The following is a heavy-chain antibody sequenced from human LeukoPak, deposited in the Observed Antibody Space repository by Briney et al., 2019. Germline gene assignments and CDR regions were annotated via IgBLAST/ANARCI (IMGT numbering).Heavy chain of an antibody. CDR2: ISRSSDYI. CDR1: GFIFSVYS. Sequence: GGSLRPSCAASGFIFSVYSMNWVRQAPGKGLERVSSISRSSDYIYYADSVKGRFTISRDDAKNSLYLQMSSLGAEDTAVYYCARSGGSYSDYWGQGMLVTVSS. V-gene: IGHV3-21*01. J-gene: IGHJ4*02. D-gene: IGHD1-26*01. CDR3: ARSGGSYSDY.